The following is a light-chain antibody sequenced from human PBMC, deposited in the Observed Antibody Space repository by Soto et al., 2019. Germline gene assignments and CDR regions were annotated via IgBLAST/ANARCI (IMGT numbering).Light chain of an antibody. V-gene: IGKV3-15*01. J-gene: IGKJ4*01. CDR2: GAS. CDR3: QQYDNWPPLT. Sequence: EIVMTQSPATLSVSPGERATLSCRASQSVSNNLAWYQQKPGQAPRLLIYGASTRATGIPARFSGSGSGTEFTLTISSLQSEDVAVYYCQQYDNWPPLTFGGGTMVEIK. CDR1: QSVSNN.